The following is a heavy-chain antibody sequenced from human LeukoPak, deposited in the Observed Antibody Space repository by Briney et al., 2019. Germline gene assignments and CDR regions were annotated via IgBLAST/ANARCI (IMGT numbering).Heavy chain of an antibody. CDR3: ARDYYYDRSGYYYGAFDI. Sequence: GGSLRLSCAASGFTFSSYAMHWVRQAPDKGLEWVAVISYDGSNKSYADSVKGRFTISRDNSKNTLYLQMNSLRAEDTAVYYCARDYYYDRSGYYYGAFDIWGQGTMVTVSS. CDR2: ISYDGSNK. D-gene: IGHD3-22*01. V-gene: IGHV3-30*04. J-gene: IGHJ3*02. CDR1: GFTFSSYA.